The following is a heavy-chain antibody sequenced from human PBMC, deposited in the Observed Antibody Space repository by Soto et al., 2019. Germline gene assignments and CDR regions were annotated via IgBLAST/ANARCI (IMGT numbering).Heavy chain of an antibody. V-gene: IGHV3-66*01. CDR3: ARDVVGDYYYYCGMDV. J-gene: IGHJ6*02. D-gene: IGHD2-21*01. CDR1: GFTVSSNY. CDR2: IYSGGST. Sequence: EVQLVESGGGLVQPGGSLRLSCAASGFTVSSNYMSWVRQAPGKGLVWVSVIYSGGSTYYADSVKGRFTISRENSTNTLYIQMNSLRAEDTAVYYCARDVVGDYYYYCGMDVWGQGTTVTVSS.